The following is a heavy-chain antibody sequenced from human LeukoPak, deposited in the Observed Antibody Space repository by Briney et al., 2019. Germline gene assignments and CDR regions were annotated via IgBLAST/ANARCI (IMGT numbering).Heavy chain of an antibody. J-gene: IGHJ6*02. V-gene: IGHV4-31*03. CDR3: ATMRPNYYYGMDV. CDR2: IYYSGST. Sequence: SQTLSLTCTVSGGSISSGGYYWSWIRQHPGKGLEWIGYIYYSGSTYYNPSLKSRVTISVDTSKNQFSLKLSSVTAADTAAYYCATMRPNYYYGMDVWGQGTTVTVSS. CDR1: GGSISSGGYY.